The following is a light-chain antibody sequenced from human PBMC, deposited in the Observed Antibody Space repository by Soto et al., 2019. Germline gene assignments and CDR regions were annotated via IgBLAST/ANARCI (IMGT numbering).Light chain of an antibody. J-gene: IGKJ1*01. V-gene: IGKV1-5*01. CDR3: HQYNSYWT. CDR1: QSVSGW. Sequence: DIQMSQSPSTLSASVGDTVTVTCRASQSVSGWLAWYQQKPGKAPKLLIYAASTLQSGVPSRFSGSGSGTEFTLTISSLQPDDFATYYCHQYNSYWTFGQGTKVDIK. CDR2: AAS.